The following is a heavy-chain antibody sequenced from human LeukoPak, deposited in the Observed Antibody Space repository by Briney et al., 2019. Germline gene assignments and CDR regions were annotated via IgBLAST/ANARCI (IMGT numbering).Heavy chain of an antibody. J-gene: IGHJ4*02. CDR1: GYTFTGYY. D-gene: IGHD3-9*01. CDR2: INPNSGGT. Sequence: ASVKVSCKASGYTFTGYYMHWVRQAPGQGLERMGWINPNSGGTNYAQKFQDRVTMTRDTSISTAYMELSRLRFDDTAVYYCARSPDILTGENFDYWGQGTLVTVSS. V-gene: IGHV1-2*02. CDR3: ARSPDILTGENFDY.